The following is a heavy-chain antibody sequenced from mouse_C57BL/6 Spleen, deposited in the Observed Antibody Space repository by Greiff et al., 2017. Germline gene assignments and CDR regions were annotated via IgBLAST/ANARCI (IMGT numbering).Heavy chain of an antibody. D-gene: IGHD2-3*01. J-gene: IGHJ2*01. CDR3: ATQGVYDGYYDVDY. CDR2: IDPHSGGT. CDR1: GYTFTSYW. V-gene: IGHV1-72*01. Sequence: VQLQQPGAELVKPGASVQLSCKASGYTFTSYWMHWVKQRPGRGLEWIGRIDPHSGGTKYNEKFKSKDTLTVDKPSSTAYMQLSSLTSEDSAVYYWATQGVYDGYYDVDYWCQGTTLTVSS.